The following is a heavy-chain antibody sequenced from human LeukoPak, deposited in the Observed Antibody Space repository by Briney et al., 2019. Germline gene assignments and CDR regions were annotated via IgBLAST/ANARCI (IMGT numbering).Heavy chain of an antibody. CDR2: IWYDGSNR. Sequence: PGGSLRLSCAASGFTFSTYGMHWVRQAPGKGLEWVAVIWYDGSNRYYAASVTGRFTISRDNSKNTLYLEMNRLRAEDTAAYYCARGARSGWFRGDYWGQGTLVTVSS. D-gene: IGHD6-19*01. CDR1: GFTFSTYG. V-gene: IGHV3-33*01. CDR3: ARGARSGWFRGDY. J-gene: IGHJ4*02.